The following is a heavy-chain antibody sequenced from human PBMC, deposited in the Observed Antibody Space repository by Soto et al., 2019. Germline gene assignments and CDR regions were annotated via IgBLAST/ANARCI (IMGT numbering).Heavy chain of an antibody. Sequence: PSETLSLTCTVSGGSISSYCWNWIRQPPGKGLEWIGYIYYTGSTNYNPSLESRVTISVDTSKNQFSLKLTSVTAADTAIYYCARGLAHEKIDFWGQGILVTVSS. CDR3: ARGLAHEKIDF. CDR1: GGSISSYC. J-gene: IGHJ4*02. D-gene: IGHD5-12*01. CDR2: IYYTGST. V-gene: IGHV4-59*12.